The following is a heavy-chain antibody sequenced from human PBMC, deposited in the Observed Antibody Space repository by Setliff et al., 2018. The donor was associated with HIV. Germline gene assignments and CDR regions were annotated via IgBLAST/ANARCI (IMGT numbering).Heavy chain of an antibody. V-gene: IGHV4-39*07. CDR2: IYFGGTT. Sequence: LSLTCTVSGGPSGSLTSTSYYWGWIRQPPGRGLEWIGSIYFGGTTYYNPSLKSRITISIPTSRNQFSLKVTSVTAADTAVYYCARASGAWPYYHYYMDVWGKGTTVTV. CDR1: GGPSGSLTSTSYY. CDR3: ARASGAWPYYHYYMDV. D-gene: IGHD3-10*01. J-gene: IGHJ6*03.